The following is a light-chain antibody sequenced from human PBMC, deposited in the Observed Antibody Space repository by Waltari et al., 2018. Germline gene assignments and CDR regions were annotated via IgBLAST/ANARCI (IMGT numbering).Light chain of an antibody. Sequence: QSALTQPASVSGSPGQSITISCTGTSSDVGDYNYVSWYQQHPGKAPKLMIYDVSNRPSGVSNRFSGSTSGNTASLTISGLQAEDEADYYCSSYIDSSTLELFGGGTSLTVL. V-gene: IGLV2-14*03. J-gene: IGLJ2*01. CDR2: DVS. CDR3: SSYIDSSTLEL. CDR1: SSDVGDYNY.